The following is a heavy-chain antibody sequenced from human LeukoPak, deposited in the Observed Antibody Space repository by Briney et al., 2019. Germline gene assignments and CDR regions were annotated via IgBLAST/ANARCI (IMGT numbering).Heavy chain of an antibody. Sequence: ASVKVSCKASGYTFTRYGISWVRQAPGQGLEWMGWINPNNGNTNYVQKLQGRVTMTTDTSTSTAYMELRSLRSDDTAVYYCARVGYDSSGRHRYAFDIWGQGTMVAVSS. V-gene: IGHV1-18*01. CDR3: ARVGYDSSGRHRYAFDI. CDR1: GYTFTRYG. CDR2: INPNNGNT. D-gene: IGHD3-22*01. J-gene: IGHJ3*02.